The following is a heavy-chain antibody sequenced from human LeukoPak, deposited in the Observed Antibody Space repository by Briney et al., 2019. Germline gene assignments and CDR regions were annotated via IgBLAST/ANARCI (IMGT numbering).Heavy chain of an antibody. CDR2: ISAYNGNT. Sequence: ASVKVSCKASGYTFTSYGISWVRQAPGQGLEWMGWISAYNGNTNYAQKLQGRVTMTTDTSTSTAYMELRSLRSDDTAVNYCARVSAYYYDSSGYYGLDYWGQGTLVTVSS. J-gene: IGHJ4*02. V-gene: IGHV1-18*01. D-gene: IGHD3-22*01. CDR3: ARVSAYYYDSSGYYGLDY. CDR1: GYTFTSYG.